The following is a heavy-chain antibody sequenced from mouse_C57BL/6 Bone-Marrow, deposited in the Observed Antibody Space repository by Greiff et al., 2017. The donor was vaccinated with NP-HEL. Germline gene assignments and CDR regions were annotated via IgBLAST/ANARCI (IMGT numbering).Heavy chain of an antibody. V-gene: IGHV1-61*01. CDR2: IYPSDSET. CDR1: GYTFTSYW. Sequence: VQLQQPGAELVRPGSSVKLSCKASGYTFTSYWMDWVKQRPGQGLEWIGNIYPSDSETHYNQKFKDKATLTVDKSSSTAYMQLSSLTSEDSAVYYCARELWLRREYYAMDYWGQGTSVTVSS. D-gene: IGHD2-2*01. J-gene: IGHJ4*01. CDR3: ARELWLRREYYAMDY.